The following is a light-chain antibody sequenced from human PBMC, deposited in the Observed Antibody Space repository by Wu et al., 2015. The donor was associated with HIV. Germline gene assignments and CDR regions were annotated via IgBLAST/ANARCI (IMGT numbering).Light chain of an antibody. V-gene: IGKV3-20*01. CDR3: QQYGSSRT. Sequence: EIVLTQSPDTLSVSPGERVTLSCRASQSVNNNFLAWYQQKPDQAPSLLIYGASIRATDIPDRFSGSGSGTEFTLTISRLGPEDVAVYYCQQYGSSRTFGQGTKLEIK. J-gene: IGKJ2*01. CDR2: GAS. CDR1: QSVNNNF.